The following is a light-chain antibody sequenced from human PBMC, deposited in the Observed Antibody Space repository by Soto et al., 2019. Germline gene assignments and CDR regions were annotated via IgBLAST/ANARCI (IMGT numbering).Light chain of an antibody. Sequence: QSVLTQPASVSGSPVQSIAISCTGTSNDVGGSKYVSWYQQPPGKAPRIIIYDVSDRPSGVSYRFSGSKSGNTASLTISGLQAEDEADYYCGSYTIFNPMVFGGGTKVTVL. CDR3: GSYTIFNPMV. J-gene: IGLJ3*02. CDR1: SNDVGGSKY. CDR2: DVS. V-gene: IGLV2-14*01.